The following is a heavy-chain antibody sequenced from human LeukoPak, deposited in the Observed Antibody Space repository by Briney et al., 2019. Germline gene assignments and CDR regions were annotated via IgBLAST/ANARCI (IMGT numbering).Heavy chain of an antibody. J-gene: IGHJ3*02. CDR1: GFTFDNYA. Sequence: GGSLRLSCAASGFTFDNYAMHWVRQAPGKGLEWVSGISWNSGSIGYADSVKGRFTISRDNAKNSLYLQMNSLRTEDTALYYCAFVRYCSGGSCHVAAFDAFDIWGQGTMVTVSS. V-gene: IGHV3-9*01. D-gene: IGHD2-15*01. CDR2: ISWNSGSI. CDR3: AFVRYCSGGSCHVAAFDAFDI.